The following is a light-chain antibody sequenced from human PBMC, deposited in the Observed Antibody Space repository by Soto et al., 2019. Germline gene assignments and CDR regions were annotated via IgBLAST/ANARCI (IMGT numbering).Light chain of an antibody. Sequence: QSVLTQPASVSGSPGQSITISCSGTSRDVGGYNYVSWYQQHPAKAPKLMIYEVSNRPSGVSHRFSGSKSGNTASLTISGLQAEDEADYYCFSYTTSSTLVFGGGTKLTVL. CDR3: FSYTTSSTLV. CDR1: SRDVGGYNY. CDR2: EVS. V-gene: IGLV2-14*01. J-gene: IGLJ3*02.